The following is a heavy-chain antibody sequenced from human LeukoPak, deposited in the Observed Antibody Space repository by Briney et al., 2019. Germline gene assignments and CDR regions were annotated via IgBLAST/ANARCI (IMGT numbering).Heavy chain of an antibody. CDR2: ISSSSSYI. J-gene: IGHJ4*02. V-gene: IGHV3-21*01. CDR3: ARDFYSGSWGGWYAY. CDR1: GFTFSSYS. D-gene: IGHD6-19*01. Sequence: GGSLRLSCAASGFTFSSYSMNWVRQAPGKGLEWVSSISSSSSYIYYADSVKGRFTIFRDNAKNSLYLQMNSLRAEDTAVYYCARDFYSGSWGGWYAYWGQGTLVTVSS.